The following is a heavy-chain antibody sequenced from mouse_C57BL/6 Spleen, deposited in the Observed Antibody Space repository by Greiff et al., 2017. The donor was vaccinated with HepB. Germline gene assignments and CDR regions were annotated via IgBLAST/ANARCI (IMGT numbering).Heavy chain of an antibody. D-gene: IGHD3-3*01. CDR1: GYAFSSSW. CDR3: AKGHSHFDY. V-gene: IGHV1-82*01. J-gene: IGHJ2*01. Sequence: HVKQSGPELVKPGASVKISCKASGYAFSSSWMNWVKQRPGKGLEWIGRIYPGDGDTNYNGKFKGKATLTADKSFSTAYMQLSSLTSEDPAVYFCAKGHSHFDYWGQGTTLTVSS. CDR2: IYPGDGDT.